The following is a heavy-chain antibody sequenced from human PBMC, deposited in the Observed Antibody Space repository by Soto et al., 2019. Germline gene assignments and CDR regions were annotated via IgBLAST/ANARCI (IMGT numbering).Heavy chain of an antibody. CDR2: ISYDGNSE. V-gene: IGHV3-30*18. Sequence: GGSLRLSCAASGFTLSNYGMRWGRQAPGKGLEWVAVISYDGNSEYYADSVKDRFTISRDNSKNTLYLQMNSLRTEDTAVYYCAKGGRGTYYYYYGMDVWGQGTTVTVSS. CDR3: AKGGRGTYYYYYGMDV. CDR1: GFTLSNYG. D-gene: IGHD1-1*01. J-gene: IGHJ6*02.